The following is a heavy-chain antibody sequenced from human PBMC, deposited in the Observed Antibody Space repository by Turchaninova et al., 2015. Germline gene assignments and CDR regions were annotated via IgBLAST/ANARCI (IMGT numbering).Heavy chain of an antibody. CDR1: GFTCSSYG. J-gene: IGHJ4*02. CDR2: IWYDGSNK. D-gene: IGHD6-19*01. V-gene: IGHV3-33*01. CDR3: ARDYTGLVNLDY. Sequence: QVQLVESGGGVVQPGGSLGLSCAASGFTCSSYGLHWGRQAPGKGLEWVAVIWYDGSNKYYADSVKGRFTISRDNSKNTLYLQMNSLRAEDTAVYYCARDYTGLVNLDYWGQGTLVTVSS.